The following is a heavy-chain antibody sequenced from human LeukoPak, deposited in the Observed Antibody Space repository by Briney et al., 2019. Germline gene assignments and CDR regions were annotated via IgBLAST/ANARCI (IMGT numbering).Heavy chain of an antibody. CDR3: ARGVVRGGRRFDY. CDR1: GGSISSYY. V-gene: IGHV4-59*01. D-gene: IGHD2-2*01. CDR2: IYYSGST. Sequence: PSETLSLTCTVSGGSISSYYWSWIRQPPGKGLEWIGYIYYSGSTNYNPSLKSRVTISVDTSKNQFSLKLSSVTAADTAVYYCARGVVRGGRRFDYWGQGTLVTVSS. J-gene: IGHJ4*02.